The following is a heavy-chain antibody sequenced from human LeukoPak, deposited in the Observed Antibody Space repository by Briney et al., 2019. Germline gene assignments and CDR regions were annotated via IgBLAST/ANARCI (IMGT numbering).Heavy chain of an antibody. J-gene: IGHJ3*02. Sequence: SETLSLTCAVYGGSFSGHYWSWIRQPPGKGLEWIGEINHSGSTNYNPSLKTRVTISVDTSKNQFSLKLSSLTAADTAAYYCARGWEVMTAFDIWGQGTMVTVSS. D-gene: IGHD1-26*01. CDR2: INHSGST. CDR3: ARGWEVMTAFDI. CDR1: GGSFSGHY. V-gene: IGHV4-34*01.